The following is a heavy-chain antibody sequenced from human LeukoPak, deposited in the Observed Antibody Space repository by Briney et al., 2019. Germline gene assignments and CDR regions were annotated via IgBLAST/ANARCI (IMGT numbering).Heavy chain of an antibody. CDR1: GFTFNTYG. V-gene: IGHV3-48*02. CDR3: ARDLSYAFDI. J-gene: IGHJ3*02. Sequence: PGGSLRLSCAASGFTFNTYGMNWVRHAPGKGLEWVSFISRSSAIIYYADSVKGRFTISRDNAKNSLYLQTNTLRDEDTAVYYCARDLSYAFDIWGQGTMVTVSS. CDR2: ISRSSAII.